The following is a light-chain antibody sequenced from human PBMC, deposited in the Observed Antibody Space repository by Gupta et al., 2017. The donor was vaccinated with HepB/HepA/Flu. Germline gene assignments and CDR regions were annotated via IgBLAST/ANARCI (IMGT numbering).Light chain of an antibody. Sequence: YVLTQPSSVSVPPGTPATLSCGGDNIGSNVVHWYQQKPGQAPVLVIYDDTDRPSGIPERFSGSNSANTATLSISGVEVGDEADYYCQVWDVINDHPIFGGGTKLTVL. V-gene: IGLV3-21*03. J-gene: IGLJ2*01. CDR3: QVWDVINDHPI. CDR1: NIGSNV. CDR2: DDT.